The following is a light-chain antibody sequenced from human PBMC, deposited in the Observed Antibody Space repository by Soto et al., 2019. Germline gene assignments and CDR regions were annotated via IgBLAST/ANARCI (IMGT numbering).Light chain of an antibody. CDR2: DNN. J-gene: IGLJ7*01. Sequence: QSVLTQPPSVSAAPGQKVTISCSGSSSNIGKNHVSWYQQLPRTAPKLLIYDNNKRPSGIPDRFSGSKSGTSATLGITGLQAGDEADFYCGTWDSSLSAWVFAGGTQLTVL. CDR3: GTWDSSLSAWV. CDR1: SSNIGKNH. V-gene: IGLV1-51*01.